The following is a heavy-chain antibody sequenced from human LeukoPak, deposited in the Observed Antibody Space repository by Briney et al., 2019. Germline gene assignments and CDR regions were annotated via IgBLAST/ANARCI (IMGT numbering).Heavy chain of an antibody. D-gene: IGHD6-19*01. CDR1: GFTFDDYA. J-gene: IGHJ4*02. Sequence: GGSLRLSCAASGFTFDDYAMHWVRQAPGKGLEWVSGISWNSGSIGYADSVKGRFTISRDNAKNSLYLQMNSLRAEDTALYYCAKDIEQWLVLGGFDYWGQGTLVTVSS. V-gene: IGHV3-9*01. CDR3: AKDIEQWLVLGGFDY. CDR2: ISWNSGSI.